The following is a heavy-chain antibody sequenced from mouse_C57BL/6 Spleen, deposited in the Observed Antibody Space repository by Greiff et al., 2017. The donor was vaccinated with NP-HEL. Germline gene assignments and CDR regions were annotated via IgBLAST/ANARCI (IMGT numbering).Heavy chain of an antibody. CDR3: ARVGDYDCDEGAYYYAMDY. CDR1: GYTFTSYW. CDR2: IDPNSGGT. J-gene: IGHJ4*01. V-gene: IGHV1-72*01. Sequence: VQLQQSGAELVKPGASVKLSCKASGYTFTSYWMHWVKQRPGRGLEWIGRIDPNSGGTKYNEKFKSKATLTVDKPSSTAYMQLSSLTSEDSAVYYFARVGDYDCDEGAYYYAMDYWGQGTSVTVSS. D-gene: IGHD2-4*01.